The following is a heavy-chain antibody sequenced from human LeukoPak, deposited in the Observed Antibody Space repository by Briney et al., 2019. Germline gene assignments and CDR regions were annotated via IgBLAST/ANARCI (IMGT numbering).Heavy chain of an antibody. Sequence: GESLRLSCAASGFTFSSYAMSWIRQAPGKGLEWVSAISGSGGSTYYADSVKGRFTISRDNSKNTLYLQMSSLSTEDTAVYYCAKTTTGYSSGRYPGWPVDYWGQGTLVSVSS. CDR2: ISGSGGST. CDR1: GFTFSSYA. D-gene: IGHD6-19*01. CDR3: AKTTTGYSSGRYPGWPVDY. J-gene: IGHJ4*02. V-gene: IGHV3-23*01.